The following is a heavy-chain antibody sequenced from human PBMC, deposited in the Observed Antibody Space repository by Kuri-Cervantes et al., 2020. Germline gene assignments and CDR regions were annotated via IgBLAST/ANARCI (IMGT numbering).Heavy chain of an antibody. D-gene: IGHD3-22*01. J-gene: IGHJ4*02. Sequence: SETLSLTCTVPGGSISSYYWSWIRQPPGKGLEWIGYIYYSGSTNYNPSLKSRVTISVDTSKNQFSLKLSSVTAADTAVYYCAGSSGYYFDYWGQGTLVTVSS. CDR2: IYYSGST. V-gene: IGHV4-59*01. CDR3: AGSSGYYFDY. CDR1: GGSISSYY.